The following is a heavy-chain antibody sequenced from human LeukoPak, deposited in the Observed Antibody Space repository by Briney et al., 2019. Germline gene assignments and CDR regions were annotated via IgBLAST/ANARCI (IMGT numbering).Heavy chain of an antibody. D-gene: IGHD1-26*01. CDR3: ARSSGSYWIFDY. CDR2: INPNSGGT. J-gene: IGHJ4*02. CDR1: GYTFTGYY. Sequence: ASVKVPCKASGYTFTGYYMHWVRQAPGQGLEWMGWINPNSGGTNYAQKFQGRVTMTRDTSISTAYMELSRLRSDDTAVYYCARSSGSYWIFDYWGQGTLVTVSS. V-gene: IGHV1-2*02.